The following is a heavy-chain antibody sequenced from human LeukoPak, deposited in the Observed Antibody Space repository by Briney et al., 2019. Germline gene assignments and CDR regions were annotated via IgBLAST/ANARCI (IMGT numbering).Heavy chain of an antibody. CDR2: INTNTGNP. Sequence: ASVKVSCKASGYTFTSYAMNWVRQAPGQGLEWMGWINTNTGNPTYAQGFTGRFVFSLDTSVSTAYLQISSLKAEDTAVYYCAREASSIAAAGTGIDNWGQGTLVTVSS. J-gene: IGHJ4*02. CDR3: AREASSIAAAGTGIDN. CDR1: GYTFTSYA. V-gene: IGHV7-4-1*02. D-gene: IGHD6-13*01.